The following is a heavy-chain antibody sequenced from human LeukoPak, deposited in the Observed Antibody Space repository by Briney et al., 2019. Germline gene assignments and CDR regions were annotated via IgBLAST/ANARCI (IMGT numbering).Heavy chain of an antibody. CDR1: GYTFTGYY. D-gene: IGHD3-10*01. CDR3: ARASPSGIGFYYYYYYMDV. CDR2: IEPNSGGT. V-gene: IGHV1-2*02. Sequence: GASVKVSCKASGYTFTGYYMQWVRQAPGQGLEWMGWIEPNSGGTNSAQKFQGRVTMTRDTSTSTAYMELSRLRSDDTAVYYCARASPSGIGFYYYYYYMDVWGKGTTVTISS. J-gene: IGHJ6*03.